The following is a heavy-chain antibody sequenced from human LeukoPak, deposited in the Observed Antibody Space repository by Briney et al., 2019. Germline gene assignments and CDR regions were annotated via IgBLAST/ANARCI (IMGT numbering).Heavy chain of an antibody. Sequence: PGRSLRLSCAASGFTFSSYGMHWVRQAPSKGLEWVAVISYDGSNKYYADSVKGRFTISRDNSKNTLYLQMNSLRAEDTAVYYCAKDAGYSSGWLSFDYWGQGTLVTVSS. D-gene: IGHD6-19*01. J-gene: IGHJ4*02. CDR3: AKDAGYSSGWLSFDY. CDR1: GFTFSSYG. V-gene: IGHV3-30*18. CDR2: ISYDGSNK.